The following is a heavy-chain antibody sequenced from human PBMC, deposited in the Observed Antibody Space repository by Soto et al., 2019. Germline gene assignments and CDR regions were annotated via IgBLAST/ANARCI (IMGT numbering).Heavy chain of an antibody. CDR1: GGTFSSYV. CDR2: IIPFFGTA. Sequence: QVQLVQSGAEVKKPGSSVKVSCKASGGTFSSYVISWVRQAPGHGLEWMGGIIPFFGTANYAQKFQGRVTITADESTSTAYMELSSLRSEDTTVYYCARGRGGDGYRSGYGMDVWGQGTTVTVSS. D-gene: IGHD5-12*01. J-gene: IGHJ6*02. CDR3: ARGRGGDGYRSGYGMDV. V-gene: IGHV1-69*01.